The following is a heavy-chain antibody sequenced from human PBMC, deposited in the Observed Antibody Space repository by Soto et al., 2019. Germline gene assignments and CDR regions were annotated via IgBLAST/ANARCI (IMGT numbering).Heavy chain of an antibody. CDR1: GGSISIGGYY. CDR2: IYYSGIT. Sequence: SDTLSLTCTVSGGSISIGGYYWSWIRQHPGKGLEWIGYIYYSGITNYNPSLKSRVTISVDTSKNQFSLKLSSVTAAATAVYYSATSDGRYWGQGTLVTVSS. CDR3: ATSDGRY. V-gene: IGHV4-31*03. J-gene: IGHJ4*02.